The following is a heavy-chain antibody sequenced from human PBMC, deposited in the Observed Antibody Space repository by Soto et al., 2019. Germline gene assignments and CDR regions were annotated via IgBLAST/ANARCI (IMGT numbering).Heavy chain of an antibody. CDR3: ARGCIAVTTHLCY. CDR2: INPYNGNT. J-gene: IGHJ4*02. D-gene: IGHD4-17*01. Sequence: ASVKVSCKASGYTINTYGSTWVRQAPGQGLEWMGWINPYNGNTKFAQKLQDRVTMTTATSTSTAYMELASLRSDDTAVYYCARGCIAVTTHLCYWGQGTLVTV. V-gene: IGHV1-18*01. CDR1: GYTINTYG.